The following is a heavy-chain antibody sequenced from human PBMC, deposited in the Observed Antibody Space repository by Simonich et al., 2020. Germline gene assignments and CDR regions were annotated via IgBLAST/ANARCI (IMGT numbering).Heavy chain of an antibody. J-gene: IGHJ3*02. CDR3: AREGAGNDAFDI. CDR2: KSYDGSNK. V-gene: IGHV3-30*07. CDR1: GFTFSSYA. D-gene: IGHD1-26*01. Sequence: QVQLVESGGGVVQPGRSLRRSCAASGFTFSSYAMHWVRQVPGKGLEGWAVKSYDGSNKYYADSVKGRFTISRDNSKNTLYLQMNSLRAEDTAVYYCAREGAGNDAFDIWGQGTMVTVSS.